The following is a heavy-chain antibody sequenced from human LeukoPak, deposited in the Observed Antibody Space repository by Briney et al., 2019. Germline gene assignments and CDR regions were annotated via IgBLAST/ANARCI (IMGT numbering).Heavy chain of an antibody. CDR2: LSTGGDRT. V-gene: IGHV3-23*01. Sequence: GGSLRLSCVVSGFTFRSYAMGWVRQAPGKGLEWVSTLSTGGDRTYYADSVKGWFTISRDTSKNTLYVETNSLRAEDTAIYYCVKEGGLYNSGGYFDYWGQGTLVTVSS. CDR3: VKEGGLYNSGGYFDY. D-gene: IGHD5-24*01. CDR1: GFTFRSYA. J-gene: IGHJ4*02.